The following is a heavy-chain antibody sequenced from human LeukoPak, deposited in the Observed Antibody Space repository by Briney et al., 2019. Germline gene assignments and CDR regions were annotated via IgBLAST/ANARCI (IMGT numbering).Heavy chain of an antibody. V-gene: IGHV3-23*01. D-gene: IGHD3-9*01. J-gene: IGHJ4*02. CDR2: ILGSGGST. Sequence: GRSLRLSCAASGFTFSNSAMSWVRQAPGKGLEWDSAILGSGGSTYYADSVKGRFTVSRDNSKSTLYLQMNRLRAEDTALYSGVKWGDYDVLTGYYVPDYWGQGTLVTVSS. CDR1: GFTFSNSA. CDR3: VKWGDYDVLTGYYVPDY.